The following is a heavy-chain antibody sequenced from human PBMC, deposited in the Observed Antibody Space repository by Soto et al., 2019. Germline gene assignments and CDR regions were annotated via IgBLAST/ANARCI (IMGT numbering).Heavy chain of an antibody. D-gene: IGHD1-7*01. CDR3: ARFSNYWNYPFDY. V-gene: IGHV1-3*01. Sequence: ASVKVSWKASGYTFTSYAMHWGRQAPGQRLEWMGWINAGNGNTKYSQKFQGRVTITRDTSASTAYMELSSLRSEDTAVYYCARFSNYWNYPFDYWGQGTLVTVSS. CDR1: GYTFTSYA. J-gene: IGHJ4*02. CDR2: INAGNGNT.